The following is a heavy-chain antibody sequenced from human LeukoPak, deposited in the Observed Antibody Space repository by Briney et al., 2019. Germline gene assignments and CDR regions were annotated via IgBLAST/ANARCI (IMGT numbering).Heavy chain of an antibody. Sequence: ASVKVPCKASGYTFTGYYMHWVRQAPGQGLEWMGWINPNSGGTNHAQKFQGRVTMTRDTSISTAYMELSRLRSDDTAVYYCARDRPLDADDYYGFYFFDYWGQGTLVTVSS. V-gene: IGHV1-2*02. D-gene: IGHD3-10*01. CDR2: INPNSGGT. J-gene: IGHJ4*02. CDR3: ARDRPLDADDYYGFYFFDY. CDR1: GYTFTGYY.